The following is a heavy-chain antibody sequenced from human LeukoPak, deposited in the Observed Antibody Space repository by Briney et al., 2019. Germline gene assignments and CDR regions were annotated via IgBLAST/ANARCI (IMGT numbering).Heavy chain of an antibody. V-gene: IGHV4-59*01. CDR1: GGSISSYY. CDR3: ARSGYSYGHDAFDI. D-gene: IGHD5-18*01. CDR2: IYYSGST. Sequence: SETLSLTCTVSGGSISSYYWSWIRQPPGKGLECIGYIYYSGSTNYNPSLKSRVTISADTSKNQFSLKLSSVTAADTAVYYCARSGYSYGHDAFDIWGQGTMVTVSS. J-gene: IGHJ3*02.